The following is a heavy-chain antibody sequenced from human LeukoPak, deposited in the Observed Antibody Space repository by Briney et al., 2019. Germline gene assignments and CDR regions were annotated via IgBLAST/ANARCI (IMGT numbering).Heavy chain of an antibody. V-gene: IGHV4-34*01. D-gene: IGHD2-2*01. J-gene: IGHJ4*02. Sequence: SETLSLTCAVYGGSFSGYYWSWIRQPPGKGLEWIGEINHSGSTNYNPSLKSRISMSVDTSKNQFSLKVSSVTAADTAVYFCARREESPASYYFDYWGQGTLVTVSS. CDR1: GGSFSGYY. CDR3: ARREESPASYYFDY. CDR2: INHSGST.